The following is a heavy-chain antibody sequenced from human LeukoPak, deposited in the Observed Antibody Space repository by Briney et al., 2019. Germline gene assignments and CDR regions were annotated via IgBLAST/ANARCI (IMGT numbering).Heavy chain of an antibody. Sequence: SETLSLTCTVSGGSISSDNYSWSWIRQPAGKGLEWIGRVYTSGSTNYNPSLKSRVTISVDTSKKQFSLKLSSVTAADTAVYYCARGRDSNFPIDYWGQGTLVTVSS. CDR3: ARGRDSNFPIDY. CDR1: GGSISSDNYS. V-gene: IGHV4-61*02. D-gene: IGHD4-11*01. J-gene: IGHJ4*02. CDR2: VYTSGST.